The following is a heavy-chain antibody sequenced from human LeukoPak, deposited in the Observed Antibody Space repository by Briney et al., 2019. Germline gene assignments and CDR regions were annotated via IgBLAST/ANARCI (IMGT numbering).Heavy chain of an antibody. Sequence: PGRSLRLSCAPSGFTFRSYAMLWVRQAPGKGLEWVAVISYDGSNKYYADSVKGRFTISRDNSKNTLYLQMNSLRAEDTAVYYGARDGIGGTAVAVPAWFDPWGQGTLVTVSS. J-gene: IGHJ5*02. D-gene: IGHD6-19*01. CDR1: GFTFRSYA. V-gene: IGHV3-30-3*01. CDR2: ISYDGSNK. CDR3: ARDGIGGTAVAVPAWFDP.